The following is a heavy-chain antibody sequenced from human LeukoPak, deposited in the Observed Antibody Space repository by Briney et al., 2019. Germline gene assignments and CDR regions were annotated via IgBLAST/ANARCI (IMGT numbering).Heavy chain of an antibody. CDR3: AKGEWLDHFDY. D-gene: IGHD6-19*01. J-gene: IGHJ4*02. CDR1: GFTFSSYW. V-gene: IGHV3-7*03. Sequence: GGSLRLSCEASGFTFSSYWMSWVRQAPGKGLEWVANIKTDGSEKYYVDSVKGRFTISRDNSKNTLYLQMNSLRAEDTAVYYCAKGEWLDHFDYWGQGTLVTVSS. CDR2: IKTDGSEK.